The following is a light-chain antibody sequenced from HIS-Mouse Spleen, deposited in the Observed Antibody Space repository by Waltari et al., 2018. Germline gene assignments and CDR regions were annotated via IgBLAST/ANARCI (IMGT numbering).Light chain of an antibody. Sequence: SYVLTQPPSVSVAPGKTARLTCGGNNTGRKIVPWYQQKPGQAPVLVVYDDSDRPSGIPERFSGSNSGNTATLTISRVEAGDEADYYCQVWDSSSDHVVFGGGTKLTVL. J-gene: IGLJ2*01. CDR3: QVWDSSSDHVV. CDR2: DDS. CDR1: NTGRKI. V-gene: IGLV3-21*03.